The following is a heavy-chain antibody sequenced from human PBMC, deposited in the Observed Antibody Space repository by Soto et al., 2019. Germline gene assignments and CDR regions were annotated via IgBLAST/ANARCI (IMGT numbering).Heavy chain of an antibody. J-gene: IGHJ4*02. Sequence: EVQLLESGGGLGQPGGSPRLSCAVSGFIFSSYAMSWVRQSPGKGLEWVSTISGSGGNTYYADSVEGLFTISRDKSNHPLFLQLNSLRAEENDVYHCGVLKYSISPTRPVFYYWGQGTLVTVSS. CDR1: GFIFSSYA. CDR3: GVLKYSISPTRPVFYY. CDR2: ISGSGGNT. D-gene: IGHD6-6*01. V-gene: IGHV3-23*01.